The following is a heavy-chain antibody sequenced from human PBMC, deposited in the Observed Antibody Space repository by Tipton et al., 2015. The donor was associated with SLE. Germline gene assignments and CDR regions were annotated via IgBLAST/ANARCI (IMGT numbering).Heavy chain of an antibody. V-gene: IGHV1-8*01. D-gene: IGHD1-1*01. CDR1: GHTFDNDD. J-gene: IGHJ6*02. Sequence: QLVQSGAEVKEPGASVMVSCKASGHTFDNDDINWVRQATGQGLEWMGWMKFKTGSAGYAQNFQGRVTMTRDTSINTAYMELRNLRSNDTAVYYWARETTETRDGLDVWGQGTTVAVSS. CDR2: MKFKTGSA. CDR3: ARETTETRDGLDV.